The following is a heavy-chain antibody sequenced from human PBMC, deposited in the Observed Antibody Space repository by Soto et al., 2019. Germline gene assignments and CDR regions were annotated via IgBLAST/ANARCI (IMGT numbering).Heavy chain of an antibody. D-gene: IGHD6-13*01. CDR1: GGSISSGGYY. CDR3: ARDTLGLTAALDI. V-gene: IGHV4-31*03. J-gene: IGHJ3*02. Sequence: SETLSLTCTVSGGSISSGGYYWSWIRQHPGKGLEWIGYIYYSGSTYYNPSLKSRVTISVDTSKNQFSLKLSSVTAADTAVYYCARDTLGLTAALDIWGQGTMVTVSS. CDR2: IYYSGST.